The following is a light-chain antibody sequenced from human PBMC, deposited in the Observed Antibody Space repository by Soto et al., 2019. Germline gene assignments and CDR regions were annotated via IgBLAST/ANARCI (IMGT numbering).Light chain of an antibody. Sequence: EIVLTQSPGTLSLSPGERATLSCRASQSVSSSYLAWHQQRPGQAPRLLIYGASSRATGIPDRFSGSGSGTDFTRTISRLEPEDLAVYYCQQYGSSPPMYTFGQGTKLEIK. CDR2: GAS. J-gene: IGKJ2*01. CDR3: QQYGSSPPMYT. CDR1: QSVSSSY. V-gene: IGKV3-20*01.